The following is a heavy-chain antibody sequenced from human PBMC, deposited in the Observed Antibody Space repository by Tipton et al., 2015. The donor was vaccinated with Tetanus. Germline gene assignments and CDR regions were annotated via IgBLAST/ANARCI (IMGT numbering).Heavy chain of an antibody. Sequence: SLRLSCAASGFTSESHYMHWVRQAPGKGLEWVAVIYTGGSTYYADSVRGRFTISRDNSRDTLYLQMNSLRADDTAVYYCASSPRFRTGRFESWGQGTQVTVSS. D-gene: IGHD7-27*01. J-gene: IGHJ4*02. CDR2: IYTGGST. CDR3: ASSPRFRTGRFES. CDR1: GFTSESHY. V-gene: IGHV3-53*01.